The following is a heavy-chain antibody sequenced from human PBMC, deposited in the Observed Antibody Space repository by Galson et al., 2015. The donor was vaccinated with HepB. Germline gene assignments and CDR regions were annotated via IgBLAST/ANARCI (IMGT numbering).Heavy chain of an antibody. Sequence: SLRLSCAASGFTVSSTYMSWVRQAPGKGLEWVSVIYSGGSTYYADSVKGRFTISRDNSGNTLYLQMNSLRAEDTAVYYCARKNIAAAGNCFDPWGRCPPVTVSS. D-gene: IGHD6-13*01. CDR2: IYSGGST. CDR3: ARKNIAAAGNCFDP. V-gene: IGHV3-66*01. CDR1: GFTVSSTY. J-gene: IGHJ2*01.